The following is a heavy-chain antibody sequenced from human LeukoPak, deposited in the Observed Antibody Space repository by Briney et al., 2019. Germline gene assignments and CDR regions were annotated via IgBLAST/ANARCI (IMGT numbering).Heavy chain of an antibody. D-gene: IGHD6-25*01. V-gene: IGHV4-59*08. CDR3: ARGFAAADY. Sequence: SETLSLTCTVSGGSISRYYWSWIRQPPGKGLEWIGYIYYSGSSNYNPSLKSRVTISVDTSKNQFSLKLSSVTAADTAVYYCARGFAAADYWGLGTLVTVSS. CDR2: IYYSGSS. CDR1: GGSISRYY. J-gene: IGHJ4*02.